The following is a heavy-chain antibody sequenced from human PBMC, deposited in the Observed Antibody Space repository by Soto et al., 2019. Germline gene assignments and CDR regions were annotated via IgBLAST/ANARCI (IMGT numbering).Heavy chain of an antibody. CDR2: ISYDGSNK. CDR1: GFTFSSYG. J-gene: IGHJ6*02. V-gene: IGHV3-30*18. CDR3: AKDGLVVTGTTGYYYYGMDV. D-gene: IGHD1-7*01. Sequence: GGSLRLSCAASGFTFSSYGMHWVRQAPGKGLEWVAVISYDGSNKYYADSVKGRFTISRDNSKNTLYLQMNSLRAEDTAVYYCAKDGLVVTGTTGYYYYGMDVWGQGTTVTVSS.